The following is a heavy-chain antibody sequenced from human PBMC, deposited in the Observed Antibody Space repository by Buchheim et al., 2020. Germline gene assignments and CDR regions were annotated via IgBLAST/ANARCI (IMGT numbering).Heavy chain of an antibody. Sequence: VQLVESGGGLVQPGGSLRLSCAASGFTFGGYGMTWVRQAPGKGLEWISYISGGSTITYYADSVKGRATISRDNVENSLSLQMDRLRAEDTAVYYCARDVEPMGQRNIYPGWLDLWGQGTL. CDR2: ISGGSTIT. D-gene: IGHD3-10*01. CDR3: ARDVEPMGQRNIYPGWLDL. V-gene: IGHV3-48*01. J-gene: IGHJ5*02. CDR1: GFTFGGYG.